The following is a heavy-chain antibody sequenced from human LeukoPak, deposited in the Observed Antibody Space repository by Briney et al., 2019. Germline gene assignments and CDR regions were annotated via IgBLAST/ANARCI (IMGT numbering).Heavy chain of an antibody. J-gene: IGHJ4*02. V-gene: IGHV4-61*05. CDR3: ASNYYGSGSLDY. CDR2: IYYSGST. D-gene: IGHD3-10*01. CDR1: GGSISSSNYY. Sequence: LETLSLTCTVSGGSISSSNYYWTWIRQPPGKELEWIGYIYYSGSTNYNPSLKSRVTISVDTSKNQFSLKLSSVTAADTAVYYCASNYYGSGSLDYWGQGTLVTVSS.